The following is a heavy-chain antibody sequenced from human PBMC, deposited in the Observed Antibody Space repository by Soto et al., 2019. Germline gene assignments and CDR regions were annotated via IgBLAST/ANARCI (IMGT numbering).Heavy chain of an antibody. D-gene: IGHD6-19*01. CDR1: GFTFSSYW. V-gene: IGHV3-7*05. CDR2: IKQDGSEK. J-gene: IGHJ4*02. CDR3: ARDEGSGWYSC. Sequence: GGSLRLSCAASGFTFSSYWMSWVRQAPGKGLEWVANIKQDGSEKYYVDSVRGRFTISRDNAKNSLFLQMNSLRAEDTAVYYCARDEGSGWYSCWGQGTLVTVSS.